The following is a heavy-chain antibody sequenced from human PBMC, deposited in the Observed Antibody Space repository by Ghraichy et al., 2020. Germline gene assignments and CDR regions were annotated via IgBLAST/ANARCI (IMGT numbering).Heavy chain of an antibody. V-gene: IGHV1-69*13. CDR3: ARSCNYYDSSGYYKYYFDY. Sequence: SVKVSCKASGGTFSSYAISWVRQAPGQGLEWMGGIIPIFGTANYAQKFQGKVTITADESTSTAYMELSSLRSEDTAVYYCARSCNYYDSSGYYKYYFDYWGQGTLVTVSS. CDR2: IIPIFGTA. CDR1: GGTFSSYA. J-gene: IGHJ4*02. D-gene: IGHD3-22*01.